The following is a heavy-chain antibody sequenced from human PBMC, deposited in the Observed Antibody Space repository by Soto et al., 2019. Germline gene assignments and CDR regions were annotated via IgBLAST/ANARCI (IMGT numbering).Heavy chain of an antibody. CDR1: GFTFSSYW. CDR2: INSEGSST. V-gene: IGHV3-74*01. CDR3: ARGRGSSGWYIRGYYYYYGMDV. J-gene: IGHJ6*02. Sequence: EVQLVESGGGLVQPGGSLRLSCAASGFTFSSYWMHWVRQAPGKGLVWVSRINSEGSSTSYADSVKGRFTISRDNTKNTLNLQMTSLRAEDTAVYYCARGRGSSGWYIRGYYYYYGMDVWGHGTTVTVSS. D-gene: IGHD6-19*01.